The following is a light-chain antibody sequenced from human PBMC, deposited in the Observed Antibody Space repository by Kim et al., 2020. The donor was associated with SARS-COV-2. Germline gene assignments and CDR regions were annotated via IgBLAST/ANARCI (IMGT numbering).Light chain of an antibody. CDR2: GAS. J-gene: IGKJ2*03. Sequence: EIVLTQSPGTLSLSPGERATLSCRSSQSVSSSYLAWYQQKPGQAPRLLIYGASSRATGIPDRFSGSGSGTDFTLTISRLEPEEFAVYYCQQYGGSPRSFGQGTKWEF. CDR3: QQYGGSPRS. V-gene: IGKV3-20*01. CDR1: QSVSSSY.